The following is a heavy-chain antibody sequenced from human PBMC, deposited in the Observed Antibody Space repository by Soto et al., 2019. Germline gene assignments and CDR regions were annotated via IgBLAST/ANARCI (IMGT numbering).Heavy chain of an antibody. V-gene: IGHV3-23*01. Sequence: EVQLLESGGGLVQPGGSLTVSCAASGFTFGAHPMRWVRLAPGKGLEWVSTISGYGGSTYYPDSLKGRFIISRDNSTNPLYLRINTLRAEDAAIYFCAKQRTTVTTSFDYWGQGSLVNVSS. CDR3: AKQRTTVTTSFDY. CDR2: ISGYGGST. J-gene: IGHJ4*02. CDR1: GFTFGAHP. D-gene: IGHD4-17*01.